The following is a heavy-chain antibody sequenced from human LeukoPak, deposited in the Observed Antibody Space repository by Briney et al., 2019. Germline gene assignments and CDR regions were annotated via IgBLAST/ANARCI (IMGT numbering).Heavy chain of an antibody. D-gene: IGHD3-22*01. CDR3: YMGSGYYYDPILAFDY. Sequence: GGSLRLSCAASGFTFSSYAMHWVRQAPGKGLEWVAVISYVGSNKYYADSVKGRFTISRDNSKNTLYLQMNSLRAEDTAVYYCYMGSGYYYDPILAFDYWGQGTLVTVSS. CDR1: GFTFSSYA. CDR2: ISYVGSNK. J-gene: IGHJ4*02. V-gene: IGHV3-30-3*01.